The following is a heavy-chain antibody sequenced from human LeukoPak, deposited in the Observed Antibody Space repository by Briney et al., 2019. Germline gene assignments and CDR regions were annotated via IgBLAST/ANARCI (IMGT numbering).Heavy chain of an antibody. J-gene: IGHJ4*02. D-gene: IGHD1-26*01. CDR1: GLTFSSYA. CDR2: ISSDGSST. V-gene: IGHV3-74*01. CDR3: ARAQMGAPTDY. Sequence: GGSLRLSCAASGLTFSSYAMYWVRQAPGKGLVWVSRISSDGSSTIYADSVKGRFTISRDIAKNTLYLQMNSLRAEDTAVYYCARAQMGAPTDYWGQGTLVTVSS.